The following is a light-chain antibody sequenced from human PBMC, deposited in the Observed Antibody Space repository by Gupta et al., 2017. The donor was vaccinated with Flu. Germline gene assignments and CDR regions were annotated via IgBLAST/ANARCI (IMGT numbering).Light chain of an antibody. CDR2: GAS. Sequence: IVLTQSPRPLSLSSGERATLSCSSSQSVSSSYLAWYQQKPGQAPMLIIYGASSGATGVPDRFSGSGAGTDFTLTISRLEPEDVAVYYCQRNCSSPHRFGGGTKVELK. CDR3: QRNCSSPHR. CDR1: QSVSSSY. J-gene: IGKJ4*01. V-gene: IGKV3-20*01.